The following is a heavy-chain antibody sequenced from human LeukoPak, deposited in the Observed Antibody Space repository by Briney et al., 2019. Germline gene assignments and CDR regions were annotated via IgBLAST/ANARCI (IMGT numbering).Heavy chain of an antibody. V-gene: IGHV4-30-4*01. CDR3: AREVISHDAFDI. CDR1: GGSISSGDYY. CDR2: IYYSGST. D-gene: IGHD3-22*01. J-gene: IGHJ3*02. Sequence: QTLSLTCTVSGGSISSGDYYWSWIRQPPGKGLEWIGYIYYSGSTYYNPSLKSRVTISVDTSKNQFSLKLSSVTAADTAVYYCAREVISHDAFDIWGQGTMVTVSS.